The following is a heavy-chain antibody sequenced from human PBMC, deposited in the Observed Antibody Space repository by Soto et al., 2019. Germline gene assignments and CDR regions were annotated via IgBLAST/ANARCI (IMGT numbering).Heavy chain of an antibody. CDR1: GFTFSNHG. V-gene: IGHV3-33*01. CDR2: IWYDGNPK. Sequence: GGSLRLSCTASGFTFSNHGMHWVRQTPGKGLEWVAVIWYDGNPKYYADSVKGRFTISRDNSKNTLDLEMNALRAEDTAVYHCARDFHYDSSGCLDLWGQGTLVTVSS. J-gene: IGHJ3*01. D-gene: IGHD3-22*01. CDR3: ARDFHYDSSGCLDL.